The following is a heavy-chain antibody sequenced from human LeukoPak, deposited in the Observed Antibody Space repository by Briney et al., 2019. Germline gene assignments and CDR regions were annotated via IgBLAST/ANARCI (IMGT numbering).Heavy chain of an antibody. D-gene: IGHD2-2*01. Sequence: PGGSLRLSCGPSGFSTGTYSMGWVRQAPGKGLEWVSYIGSTSIYADSVKGRFTISRDNAKNSLYLQMNSLRAEDTPVYYCARDGPPAGAADFDCWGQGTPVTVSS. CDR3: ARDGPPAGAADFDC. V-gene: IGHV3-48*01. J-gene: IGHJ4*02. CDR1: GFSTGTYS. CDR2: IGSTSI.